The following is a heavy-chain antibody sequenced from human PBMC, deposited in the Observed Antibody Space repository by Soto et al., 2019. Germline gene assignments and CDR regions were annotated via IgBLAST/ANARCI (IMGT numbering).Heavy chain of an antibody. D-gene: IGHD1-26*01. CDR2: ISFDETNK. V-gene: IGHV3-30-3*01. Sequence: QVQLVESGGDVVQPGRSLRLSCAASGFTFSSYAMHWVRQAPGKGLEWVAVISFDETNKYYADSVKGRFTISRDNSKNTLYLQMNSLRALDTAVYYCAATRLKTEGLYCFHYWGQGALVTVSS. CDR3: AATRLKTEGLYCFHY. CDR1: GFTFSSYA. J-gene: IGHJ4*02.